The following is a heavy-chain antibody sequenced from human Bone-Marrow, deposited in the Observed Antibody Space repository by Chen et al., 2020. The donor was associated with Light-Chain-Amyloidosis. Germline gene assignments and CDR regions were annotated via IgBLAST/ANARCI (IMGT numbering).Heavy chain of an antibody. CDR2: INQDGTEQ. Sequence: EVQLVESGGGLVQPGGSLRLSCAASGFTFGIYWMSWVRQAPGTGLAWVSNINQDGTEQCYADSVTGGLTISRDNAKSSVYLEMNSLRVEETAVYYCASVKHYHDSSDYYYYYSVDVWGQGTRVTVPS. CDR3: ASVKHYHDSSDYYYYYSVDV. V-gene: IGHV3-7*01. J-gene: IGHJ6*02. CDR1: GFTFGIYW. D-gene: IGHD3-22*01.